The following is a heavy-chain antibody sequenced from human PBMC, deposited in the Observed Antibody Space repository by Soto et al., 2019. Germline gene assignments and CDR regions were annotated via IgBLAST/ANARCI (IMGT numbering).Heavy chain of an antibody. D-gene: IGHD3-16*01. CDR3: ARGRFRRTWFDP. CDR2: MNPDRGNT. V-gene: IGHV1-8*01. Sequence: QVQMVQSGAEVKKPGASVKVSCKASGYTFINYDIHWVRQATGQGLEWMGWMNPDRGNTGQSKQFQGRVTMTRDTSISTAYMELSSLRSEDTAVYYCARGRFRRTWFDPWGQGTLVTVSS. J-gene: IGHJ5*02. CDR1: GYTFINYD.